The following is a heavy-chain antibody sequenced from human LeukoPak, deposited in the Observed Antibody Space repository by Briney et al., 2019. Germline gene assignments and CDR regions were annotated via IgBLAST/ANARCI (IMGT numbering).Heavy chain of an antibody. Sequence: GGSLRLSCSASGFTFSSYAMHWVRQAPGKGLEYVSAISSNGGSTYYADSVKGRFTISRDNSKNTLYLQMNSLRAEDTAVYYCAKGDGRDGYNYHYYYGMDVWGQGTTVTVSS. CDR1: GFTFSSYA. D-gene: IGHD5-24*01. CDR2: ISSNGGST. CDR3: AKGDGRDGYNYHYYYGMDV. V-gene: IGHV3-64*04. J-gene: IGHJ6*02.